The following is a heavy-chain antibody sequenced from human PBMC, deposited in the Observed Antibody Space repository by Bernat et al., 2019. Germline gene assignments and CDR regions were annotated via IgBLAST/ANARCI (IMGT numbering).Heavy chain of an antibody. CDR3: TTGGGSYWYYYGMGD. CDR1: GFTFSIAW. D-gene: IGHD1-26*01. Sequence: EVQLVESGGGLVKPGGSLRLSCAASGFTFSIAWMNWVRQAPGKGLEWVGRIKRKTDGGTTDYAAPVKGRFTISRDDSKNMLYLQMNSLKTEDTAVYYYTTGGGSYWYYYGMGDWGQGTTVSVSS. J-gene: IGHJ6*02. CDR2: IKRKTDGGTT. V-gene: IGHV3-15*07.